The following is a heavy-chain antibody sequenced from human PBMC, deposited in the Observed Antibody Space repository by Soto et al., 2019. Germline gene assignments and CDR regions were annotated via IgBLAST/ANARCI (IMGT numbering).Heavy chain of an antibody. V-gene: IGHV1-69*01. Sequence: QEQLVQSGAEVKKPGSSVKVSCKASGGLFSSYPISWVRQVPGQGLEWMGGIIPVFQTAYYTQRFQGRVTITGDESTNTAYVGLSSLRSEDTAIYYWAGGGSGYTCYNEFWGQGTLVTVSS. CDR3: AGGGSGYTCYNEF. J-gene: IGHJ4*02. CDR1: GGLFSSYP. D-gene: IGHD3-22*01. CDR2: IIPVFQTA.